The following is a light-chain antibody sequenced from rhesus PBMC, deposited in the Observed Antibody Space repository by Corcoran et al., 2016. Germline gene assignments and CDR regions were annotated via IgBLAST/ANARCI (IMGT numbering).Light chain of an antibody. CDR2: AAS. CDR3: QQGYNTPYS. CDR1: QGISSW. J-gene: IGKJ2*01. Sequence: DIQMTQSPSSLSASVGDKVTITCRASQGISSWLAGYQQKPGKAPKLLINAASSLKSGVPSTFSGRGSGTDYTLTSSSLQPEDCATYNCQQGYNTPYSFGQGTKVEIK. V-gene: IGKV1-18*01.